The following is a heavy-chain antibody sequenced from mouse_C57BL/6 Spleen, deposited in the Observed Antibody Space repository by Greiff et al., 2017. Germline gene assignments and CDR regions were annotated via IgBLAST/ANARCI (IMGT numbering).Heavy chain of an antibody. CDR2: IYPGDGDT. V-gene: IGHV1-82*01. CDR3: ARGDYDYDGHWYFDV. CDR1: GYAFSSSW. D-gene: IGHD2-4*01. J-gene: IGHJ1*03. Sequence: QVQLQQSGPELVKPGASVKISCKASGYAFSSSWMNWVQQRPGKGLEWIGRIYPGDGDTNYNGKFKGKATLTADKSSSTAYMQLSSLTSEDSAVXFCARGDYDYDGHWYFDVWGTGTTVTVSS.